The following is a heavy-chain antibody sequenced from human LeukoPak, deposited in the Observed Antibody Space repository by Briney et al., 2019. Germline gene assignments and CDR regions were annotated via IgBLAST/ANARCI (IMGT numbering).Heavy chain of an antibody. CDR1: GSKVDVFT. CDR2: FLWTGDRT. Sequence: PGRSLTLSSTVSGSKVDVFTVYCVRHAAREWREWVCGFLWTGDRTTYADSVKGRFTISRDNAKKSLYLQMNSLRADDTALYYCAKDIDYGSGTYFKSFDYWGQGTRVAVSS. D-gene: IGHD3-10*01. CDR3: AKDIDYGSGTYFKSFDY. J-gene: IGHJ4*02. V-gene: IGHV3-9*01.